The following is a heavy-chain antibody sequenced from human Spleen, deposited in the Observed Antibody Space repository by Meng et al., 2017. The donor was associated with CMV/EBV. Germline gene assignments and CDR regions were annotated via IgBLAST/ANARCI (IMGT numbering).Heavy chain of an antibody. J-gene: IGHJ3*02. Sequence: SETLSLTCTVSGGSISSNNYQWGWIRQPPGKGLEWIGYIYYSGSTYYNPSLKSRVTISVDTSKNQFSLKLSSVTAADTAVYYCARDILGPYDSSGYYYAFDIWGQGTMVTVSS. V-gene: IGHV4-31*03. CDR1: GGSISSNNYQ. CDR2: IYYSGST. D-gene: IGHD3-22*01. CDR3: ARDILGPYDSSGYYYAFDI.